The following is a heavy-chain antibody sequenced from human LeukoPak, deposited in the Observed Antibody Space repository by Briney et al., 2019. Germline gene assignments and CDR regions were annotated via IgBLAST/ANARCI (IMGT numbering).Heavy chain of an antibody. CDR3: ARGGYSRGQGSPFDY. J-gene: IGHJ4*02. V-gene: IGHV7-4-1*02. CDR1: GYTFTSYA. Sequence: ASVKVSCKASGYTFTSYAMNWVRQAPGQGLEWMGWINTNTGTPTYAQGLTGRFVFSLDTSVSTAYVQITSLQAEDTAMYYCARGGYSRGQGSPFDYWGQGTLVTVSS. CDR2: INTNTGTP. D-gene: IGHD6-19*01.